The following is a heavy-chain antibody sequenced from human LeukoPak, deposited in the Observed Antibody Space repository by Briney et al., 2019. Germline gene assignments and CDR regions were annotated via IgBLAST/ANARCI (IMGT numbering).Heavy chain of an antibody. V-gene: IGHV4-4*07. Sequence: PSETLSLTCTVSGGSIGWDYWSWIRQSAGKGLEWIGRIYKSGSTNYNPSFRNRVTMSVDTSKNQFSLNVTSVTAADTAVYYCAREEYFQDSNGYSYYFHSWGQGSLVTVSS. CDR2: IYKSGST. J-gene: IGHJ4*02. CDR3: AREEYFQDSNGYSYYFHS. D-gene: IGHD3-22*01. CDR1: GGSIGWDY.